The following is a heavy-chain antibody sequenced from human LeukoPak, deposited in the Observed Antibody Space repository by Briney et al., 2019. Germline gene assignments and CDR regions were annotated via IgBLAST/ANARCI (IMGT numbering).Heavy chain of an antibody. V-gene: IGHV3-23*01. Sequence: GGSLRLSCAASGFTFSSYAMSWVRQAPGKGLEWVSAISGSGGSTYYADSVKGRFTISRDNSKNTLYLQMNSLRAEDTAVYYCAKGPYYYDSSAYHYGAFDIWGQGTMVTVSS. D-gene: IGHD3-22*01. CDR2: ISGSGGST. J-gene: IGHJ3*02. CDR1: GFTFSSYA. CDR3: AKGPYYYDSSAYHYGAFDI.